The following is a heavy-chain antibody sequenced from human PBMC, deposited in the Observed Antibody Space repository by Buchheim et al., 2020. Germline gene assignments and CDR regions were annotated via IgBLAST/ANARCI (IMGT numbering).Heavy chain of an antibody. J-gene: IGHJ4*02. Sequence: QVQLQQWGAGLLKPSETLSLTCAVYGGSFSGYYWSWIRQPPGKGLEWIGEINHSGSTNYNPSLKSRVTISVDTSKNQFSLKLSSVTAADTAVYYCAGGWDYDFWSGYHPFDYWGQGTL. CDR2: INHSGST. CDR1: GGSFSGYY. D-gene: IGHD3-3*01. V-gene: IGHV4-34*01. CDR3: AGGWDYDFWSGYHPFDY.